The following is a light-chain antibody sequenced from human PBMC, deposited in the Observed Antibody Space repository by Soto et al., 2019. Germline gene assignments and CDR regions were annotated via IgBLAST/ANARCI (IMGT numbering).Light chain of an antibody. Sequence: QSVLPQPPTASRSPGQSGTISCTGTSSEVGAYNDVSWYQQYPGKAPKLMIYEVNKRPTGVPDRFSGSKSGKTASLTVSGLQPEDDGDYQCTSYAGSNIWVFGGGTQLTFL. CDR2: EVN. J-gene: IGLJ3*02. V-gene: IGLV2-8*02. CDR1: SSEVGAYND. CDR3: TSYAGSNIWV.